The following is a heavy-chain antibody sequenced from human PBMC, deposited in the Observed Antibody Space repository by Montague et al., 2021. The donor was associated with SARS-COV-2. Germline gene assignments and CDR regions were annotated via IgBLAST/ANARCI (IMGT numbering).Heavy chain of an antibody. CDR3: ARVFPRWLQFDPYFDY. D-gene: IGHD5-24*01. CDR1: GFTFSNAW. CDR2: IKSKTDGGTT. J-gene: IGHJ4*02. V-gene: IGHV3-15*01. Sequence: SLRLSCAASGFTFSNAWMSWVRQAPGKGLEWVGRIKSKTDGGTTDYAAPVKGRFTISRDDSKNTLYLQMNSLKTEDTAVYYCARVFPRWLQFDPYFDYRGQGTLVTVSS.